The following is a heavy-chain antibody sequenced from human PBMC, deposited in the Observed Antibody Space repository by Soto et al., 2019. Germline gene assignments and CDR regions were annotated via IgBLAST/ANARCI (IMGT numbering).Heavy chain of an antibody. Sequence: QVQLVQSGAEEKKPGASVKVSCKASGYTFTSYAMHWVRHAPVQRLEWMGWINAGNGNTKYSQKFQGRVTITRDTSASTAYMELSSLRSEDTAVYYCARSIVVVTALDYWGQGTLVTVSS. J-gene: IGHJ4*02. CDR2: INAGNGNT. D-gene: IGHD2-21*02. CDR1: GYTFTSYA. V-gene: IGHV1-3*05. CDR3: ARSIVVVTALDY.